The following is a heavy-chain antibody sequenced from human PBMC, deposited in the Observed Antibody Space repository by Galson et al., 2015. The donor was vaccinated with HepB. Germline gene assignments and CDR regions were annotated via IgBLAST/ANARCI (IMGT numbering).Heavy chain of an antibody. CDR1: GYSFTNYW. CDR3: ARSDGGYYDSSGFLSYYHYGLDV. D-gene: IGHD3-22*01. CDR2: IYPGDSDT. V-gene: IGHV5-51*01. J-gene: IGHJ6*02. Sequence: QSGAEVKKPGQSLKISCKGSGYSFTNYWIHWLRQMPGGGLEVMGVIYPGDSDTRYNPSFQGQVTISADKSITTAYLRWSSLKASDTAMYYCARSDGGYYDSSGFLSYYHYGLDVWGQGTTVTVSS.